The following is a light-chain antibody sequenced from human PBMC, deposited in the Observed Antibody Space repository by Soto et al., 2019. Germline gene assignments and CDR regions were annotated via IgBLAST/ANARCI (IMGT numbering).Light chain of an antibody. CDR2: GAS. J-gene: IGKJ2*01. CDR3: QQFDSSPPYT. CDR1: QSVSTKN. Sequence: EIVLTQSPATLSLAPGDRANLSCRASQSVSTKNFAWYQQKPGQAPRLLIFGASSRADGSSDRFSGSGSGTDFSLTISRLEPQDFAVYYCQQFDSSPPYTFGQGTKVEIK. V-gene: IGKV3-20*01.